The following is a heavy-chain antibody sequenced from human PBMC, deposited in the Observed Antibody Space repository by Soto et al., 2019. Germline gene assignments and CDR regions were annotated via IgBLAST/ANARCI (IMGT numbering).Heavy chain of an antibody. D-gene: IGHD3-9*01. CDR3: AKDVHYDIVTGIEYFDH. V-gene: IGHV3-23*01. Sequence: EVQLLESGGGLVQPGGSLKISCAVSGFTFSSYAMSWVRQAPGKGLEWVSGISGTGRVTNYAESVKGRFTISRDNPRNPLYLEMKSLRVEATAVYYCAKDVHYDIVTGIEYFDHWGQGSLVTVSS. CDR2: ISGTGRVT. CDR1: GFTFSSYA. J-gene: IGHJ1*01.